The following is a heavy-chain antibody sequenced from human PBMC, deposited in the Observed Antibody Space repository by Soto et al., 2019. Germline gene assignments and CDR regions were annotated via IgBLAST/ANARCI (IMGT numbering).Heavy chain of an antibody. V-gene: IGHV1-69*13. D-gene: IGHD3-22*01. Sequence: SVKVSCKASGGTFSSYAISWVRQAPGQGLEWMGGIIPIFGTANYAQKFQGRVTITADESTSTAYMELSSLRSEDTAVYYCARAGASDYYDSSAYSEFDYWGQGTLVTVSS. CDR2: IIPIFGTA. CDR1: GGTFSSYA. CDR3: ARAGASDYYDSSAYSEFDY. J-gene: IGHJ4*02.